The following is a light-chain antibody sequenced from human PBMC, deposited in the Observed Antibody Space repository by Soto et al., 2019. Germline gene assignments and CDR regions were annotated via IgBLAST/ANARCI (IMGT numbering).Light chain of an antibody. CDR2: EVS. V-gene: IGLV2-8*01. J-gene: IGLJ2*01. CDR1: SSDVGGDNY. Sequence: QSALTQPPSASGSPGQSVTISCTGTSSDVGGDNYVSWFQQHPGKAPKLMIDEVSKRPSGVPDRFSGSKSGNTASLTVSGRQAEYVADDCCTSYAGLNIWVFGGGTKLTVL. CDR3: TSYAGLNIWV.